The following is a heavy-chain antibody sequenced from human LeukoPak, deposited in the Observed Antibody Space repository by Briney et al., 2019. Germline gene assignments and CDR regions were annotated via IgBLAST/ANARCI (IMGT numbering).Heavy chain of an antibody. CDR1: GFTFSSYA. D-gene: IGHD1-26*01. Sequence: PGRSLRLSCAASGFTFSSYAMHWVRQAPGKGLEWVAVISYDGSNKYYADSVKGRFTISRDNSKNTLYLQMNSLRAEDTAVYYCAKPGPLYSGSHWGDAFDIWGQGTMVTVSS. CDR2: ISYDGSNK. V-gene: IGHV3-30*04. J-gene: IGHJ3*02. CDR3: AKPGPLYSGSHWGDAFDI.